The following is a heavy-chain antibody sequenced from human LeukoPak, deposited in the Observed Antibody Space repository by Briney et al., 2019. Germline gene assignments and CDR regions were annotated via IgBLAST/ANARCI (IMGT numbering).Heavy chain of an antibody. V-gene: IGHV3-21*01. J-gene: IGHJ4*02. CDR2: ISSSSTYI. D-gene: IGHD6-13*01. CDR1: GFTFSTYS. Sequence: GGSLRLSCAASGFTFSTYSMNWVRQAPGQGLEWVSSISSSSTYIYFTDSVKGRFTISRDNAKNSLYLQMNSLRAEDTAVYYCARGHCKTAAGDFDYWGQGTLVTVSS. CDR3: ARGHCKTAAGDFDY.